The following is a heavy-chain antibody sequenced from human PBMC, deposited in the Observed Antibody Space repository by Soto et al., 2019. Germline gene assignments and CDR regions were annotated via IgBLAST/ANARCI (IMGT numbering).Heavy chain of an antibody. V-gene: IGHV1-2*02. D-gene: IGHD3-3*01. CDR2: INPATGAA. CDR3: ARGGGVGVAGSAAFDM. Sequence: QLHLVQSGAVVKKPGASVTVSCSASGYPVTAYYMHWVRQAPGRGLEWMGGINPATGAAKYTQTFRGRVTMTRDTSTSTGFMELSGLTSEGTAVFYCARGGGVGVAGSAAFDMWGQGTLVTVSS. CDR1: GYPVTAYY. J-gene: IGHJ3*02.